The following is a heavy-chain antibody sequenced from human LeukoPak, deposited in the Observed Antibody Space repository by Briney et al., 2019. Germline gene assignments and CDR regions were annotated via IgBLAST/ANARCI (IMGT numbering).Heavy chain of an antibody. J-gene: IGHJ5*02. D-gene: IGHD3-3*01. CDR2: INDGRST. CDR3: ARRPRVAIFGVVKKGGNWFDP. V-gene: IGHV4-39*07. CDR1: GGSISSSSYY. Sequence: PSETLSLTCTVSGGSISSSSYYWSWIRQPPGKGLEWIGEINDGRSTKYNPSLKSRVTISVDTSKNQFSLKVNSVTAADTAVYYCARRPRVAIFGVVKKGGNWFDPWGQGTLVTVSS.